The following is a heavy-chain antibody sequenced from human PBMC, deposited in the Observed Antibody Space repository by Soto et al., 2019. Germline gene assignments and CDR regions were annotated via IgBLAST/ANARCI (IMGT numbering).Heavy chain of an antibody. CDR2: IYFSGST. Sequence: SETLSLTCTVSGASISSGGYYWNWIRQDPGKGLEWIGYIYFSGSTYYNPSLKSRVTISVDTSKNQFPLKLTSVTAADTAVYYCARGLKIVGRNYYYGMEVLGQGTTLT. J-gene: IGHJ6*01. D-gene: IGHD2-15*01. V-gene: IGHV4-31*03. CDR3: ARGLKIVGRNYYYGMEV. CDR1: GASISSGGYY.